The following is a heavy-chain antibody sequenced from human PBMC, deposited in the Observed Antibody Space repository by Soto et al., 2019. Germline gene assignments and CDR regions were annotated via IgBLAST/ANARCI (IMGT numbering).Heavy chain of an antibody. CDR1: GLTFSSSS. CDR3: ARRLTPSVSALGY. D-gene: IGHD1-26*01. V-gene: IGHV3-30-3*01. CDR2: ISENGDRQ. J-gene: IGHJ4*02. Sequence: PGGSLRLSWTVSGLTFSSSSVHWVRQAPGKGLEWVAVISENGDRQYSTDSVRGRFLVSRDTFNNTIYLQMKSLRPEDTGEYFCARRLTPSVSALGYWGKGALVTVSS.